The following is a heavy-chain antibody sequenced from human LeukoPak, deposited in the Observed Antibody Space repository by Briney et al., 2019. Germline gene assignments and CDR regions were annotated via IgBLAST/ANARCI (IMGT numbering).Heavy chain of an antibody. CDR1: GFTFSSYG. CDR2: ISYDGSNK. J-gene: IGHJ3*02. CDR3: AKMPSGSFLWGAFDI. Sequence: PGGSLRLSCAASGFTFSSYGMHWVRQAPGKGLEWVAVISYDGSNKYYADSVKGRFTISRDNSKNTLYLQMNSLRAEDTAVYYCAKMPSGSFLWGAFDIWGQGTMVTVSS. V-gene: IGHV3-30*18. D-gene: IGHD1-26*01.